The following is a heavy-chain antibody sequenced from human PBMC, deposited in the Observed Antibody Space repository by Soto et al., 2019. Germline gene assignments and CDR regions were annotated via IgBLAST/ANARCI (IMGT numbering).Heavy chain of an antibody. J-gene: IGHJ4*02. CDR3: PALGQHQLDDY. Sequence: QVQLVQSGAEAKKPGASVKVSCKASGYTFTSYYMHWVRQAPGQGLEWMGIINPSGGSTSYAQKFQGRVTMTRDASSSTVSLELSSLRSEDTAVYYCPALGQHQLDDYCGQGTLVTVSS. CDR2: INPSGGST. V-gene: IGHV1-46*01. CDR1: GYTFTSYY. D-gene: IGHD6-13*01.